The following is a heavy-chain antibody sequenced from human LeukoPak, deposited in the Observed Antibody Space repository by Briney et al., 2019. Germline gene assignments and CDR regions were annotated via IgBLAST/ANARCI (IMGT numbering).Heavy chain of an antibody. CDR1: GFTFSSYG. Sequence: GGSLRLSCAASGFTFSSYGMHWVRQAPGKGLEWVAVISYDGSNKYYADSVKGRFTISRDNSKNTLYLQMNSLRAEDTAVYYCAKDEGGSSNWYILDAFDIWGQGTMVTVSS. CDR3: AKDEGGSSNWYILDAFDI. V-gene: IGHV3-30*18. J-gene: IGHJ3*02. D-gene: IGHD6-13*01. CDR2: ISYDGSNK.